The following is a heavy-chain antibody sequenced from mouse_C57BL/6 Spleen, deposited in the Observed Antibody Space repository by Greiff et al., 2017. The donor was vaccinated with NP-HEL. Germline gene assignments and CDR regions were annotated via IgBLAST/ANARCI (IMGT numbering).Heavy chain of an antibody. CDR3: ASYFYGTRVCYYFDY. D-gene: IGHD1-1*01. J-gene: IGHJ2*01. Sequence: QVQLQQSGPELVKPGASVKLSCKASGYAFSSSWMTWVKQRPGKGLEWIGRIYPGGGDTKYIGKFKGKATLTADKAASTASMQLSILLSEDSAVYVCASYFYGTRVCYYFDYWGQGTTLTVSS. V-gene: IGHV1-82*01. CDR2: IYPGGGDT. CDR1: GYAFSSSW.